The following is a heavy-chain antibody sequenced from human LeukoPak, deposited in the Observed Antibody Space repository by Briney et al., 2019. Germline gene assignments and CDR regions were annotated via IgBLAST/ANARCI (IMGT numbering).Heavy chain of an antibody. D-gene: IGHD2-2*01. Sequence: PSETLCLTCTVSGGSISSYYWSWIRQPAGKVLERIGRIYTSRITNYNPSLKSRVTMSVDTSKNQFSLKLSSVTAADTAVYHCERDVKVPAAHMGGYYYYYYMDVWGKGTTVTVSS. V-gene: IGHV4-4*07. CDR3: ERDVKVPAAHMGGYYYYYYMDV. J-gene: IGHJ6*03. CDR2: IYTSRIT. CDR1: GGSISSYY.